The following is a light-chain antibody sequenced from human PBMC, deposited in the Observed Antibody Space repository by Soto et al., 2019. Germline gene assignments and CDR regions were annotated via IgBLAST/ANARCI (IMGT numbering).Light chain of an antibody. CDR1: QSLLHSNGKTY. CDR2: EVS. Sequence: EIVMPQSPLSLSATPGQPASISCKSSQSLLHSNGKTYLYWYVQKSGQPPKLLISEVSNRFSGVSERFSSSGAGTDFTRKISRVEAEDVGVYYCMQTLQVPSIAFGQGARLEIK. CDR3: MQTLQVPSIA. V-gene: IGKV2D-29*01. J-gene: IGKJ5*01.